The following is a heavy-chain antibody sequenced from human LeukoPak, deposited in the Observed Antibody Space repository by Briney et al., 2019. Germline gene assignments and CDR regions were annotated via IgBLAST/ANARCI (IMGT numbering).Heavy chain of an antibody. Sequence: PGRSLRLSCAASGFTFSSYGMHWVRQAPGKGLEWVAVISYDGSNKYYADSVKGRFTISRDNAKNLLYLQMNSLRAEDTAVYYCARAAIFGVVIFDYWGQGTLVTVS. CDR1: GFTFSSYG. CDR2: ISYDGSNK. D-gene: IGHD3-3*01. CDR3: ARAAIFGVVIFDY. V-gene: IGHV3-30*03. J-gene: IGHJ4*02.